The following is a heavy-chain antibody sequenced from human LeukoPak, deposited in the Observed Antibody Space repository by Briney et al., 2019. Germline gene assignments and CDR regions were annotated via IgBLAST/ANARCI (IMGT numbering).Heavy chain of an antibody. CDR1: GYTFTGYY. CDR3: ARDGGIVGATR. Sequence: ASVKVSCKASGYTFTGYYMHWVRQAPGQGLEWMGWINPDSGGTNCAQKFQGRVTMTRNTSISTVYMDMRSLRSDDTGVYYCARDGGIVGATRWGQGTLVTVSS. D-gene: IGHD1-26*01. J-gene: IGHJ4*02. V-gene: IGHV1-2*02. CDR2: INPDSGGT.